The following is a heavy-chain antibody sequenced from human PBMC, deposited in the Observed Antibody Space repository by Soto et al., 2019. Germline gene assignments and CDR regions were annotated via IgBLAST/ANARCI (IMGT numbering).Heavy chain of an antibody. J-gene: IGHJ6*02. CDR2: ISGSGGST. D-gene: IGHD3-10*01. Sequence: GGSLRLSCAAYGLTFSSYAMSWFRQAPGKGLEWVSAISGSGGSTYYADSVKGRFTISRDNSKNTLYLQMNSLRAEDTAVYYCAKGGAAGSHTTYGMDVWGQGTTVTVSS. V-gene: IGHV3-23*01. CDR1: GLTFSSYA. CDR3: AKGGAAGSHTTYGMDV.